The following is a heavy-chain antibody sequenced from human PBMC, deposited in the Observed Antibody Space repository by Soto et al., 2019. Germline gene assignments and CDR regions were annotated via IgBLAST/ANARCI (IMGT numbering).Heavy chain of an antibody. CDR2: ISGSGNTI. Sequence: PGGSLRLSCAASGFFFGTYAMSWVRQAPGKGLEWVSAISGSGNTIYYADSVKGRFTASRDNSKNTLYLQMSSLRAEDTALYYCTKGLDADNQGADYWGQGTLVTVSS. CDR1: GFFFGTYA. V-gene: IGHV3-23*01. J-gene: IGHJ4*02. D-gene: IGHD2-2*01. CDR3: TKGLDADNQGADY.